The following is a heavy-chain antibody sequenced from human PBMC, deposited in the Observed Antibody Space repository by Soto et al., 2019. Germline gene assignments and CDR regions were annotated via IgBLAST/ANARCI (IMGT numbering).Heavy chain of an antibody. CDR1: GFTFSSYA. CDR3: AKSATVGYYYYYMDG. V-gene: IGHV3-23*01. J-gene: IGHJ6*03. CDR2: ISGIGGRT. Sequence: EVQLLESGGGLVQPGGSLRLSCAASGFTFSSYAMSWVRQAPGKGLEWFSAISGIGGRTYYADSVKGRFTISRDNSKNTLYLQMNSLRAEDTAVYYCAKSATVGYYYYYMDGWGKGTTVTVSS. D-gene: IGHD3-16*01.